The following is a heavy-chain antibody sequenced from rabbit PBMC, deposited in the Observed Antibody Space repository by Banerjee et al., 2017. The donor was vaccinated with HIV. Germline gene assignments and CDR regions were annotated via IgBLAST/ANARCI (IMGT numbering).Heavy chain of an antibody. Sequence: QEQLEESGGDLVKPEGSLTLTCTASGFSYSTHYCICWVRQAPGKGLEWIACIYNGDGTSTYYASWAKGRFTISKTSSTTVTLQMTSLTAADTATYFCARRARSTYYTAFDPWGQGTLVTVS. V-gene: IGHV1S45*01. D-gene: IGHD8-1*01. CDR3: ARRARSTYYTAFDP. J-gene: IGHJ2*01. CDR1: GFSYSTHYC. CDR2: IYNGDGTST.